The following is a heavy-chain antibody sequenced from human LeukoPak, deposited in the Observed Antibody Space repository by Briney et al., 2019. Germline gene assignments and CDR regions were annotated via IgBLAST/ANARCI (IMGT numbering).Heavy chain of an antibody. D-gene: IGHD3-10*01. CDR1: GGSISSGSYY. Sequence: SETLSLTCTVSGGSISSGSYYWSWIRQPAGKGLEWIGRIYTSGSTNYNPSLKSRVTISVDTSKNQFSLKLSSVTAADTAVYYCARDIDYYGSGSYYNIIDYWGQGTLVTVSS. V-gene: IGHV4-61*02. CDR3: ARDIDYYGSGSYYNIIDY. CDR2: IYTSGST. J-gene: IGHJ4*02.